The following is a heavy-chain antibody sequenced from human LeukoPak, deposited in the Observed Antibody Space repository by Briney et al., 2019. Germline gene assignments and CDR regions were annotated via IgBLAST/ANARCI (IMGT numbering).Heavy chain of an antibody. CDR2: ISYDGTDK. J-gene: IGHJ4*02. CDR1: GFTFSSYG. Sequence: PGGSLRLSCAAPGFTFSSYGMHWVRQAPGKGLEWVAVISYDGTDKYYADSLKGRFTNSRDNSKNTLYLQMNSLRAEDTAVYYCAKDAVRTPQIDHWGQGALVTVSS. D-gene: IGHD1-1*01. V-gene: IGHV3-30*18. CDR3: AKDAVRTPQIDH.